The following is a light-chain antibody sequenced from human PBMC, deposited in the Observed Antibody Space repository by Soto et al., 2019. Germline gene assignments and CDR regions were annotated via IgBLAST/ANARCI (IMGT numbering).Light chain of an antibody. CDR3: QTWDTGIQV. J-gene: IGLJ7*01. CDR2: VNRDGSH. CDR1: RGHSNYA. V-gene: IGLV4-69*01. Sequence: QPVLTQSPSASASLGASVKLACTLSRGHSNYAIAWHQQQPEKGPRYLMKVNRDGSHTKGDGIPDRFSGSSSGADRYLTISSLQSEDEADYYCQTWDTGIQVFGGGTQLTVL.